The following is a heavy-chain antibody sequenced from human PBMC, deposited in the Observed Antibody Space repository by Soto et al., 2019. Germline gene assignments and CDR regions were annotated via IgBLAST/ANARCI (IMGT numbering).Heavy chain of an antibody. CDR1: GGSISSYF. CDR2: IYYSGST. CDR3: ARDSPLGAGTFDY. J-gene: IGHJ4*02. V-gene: IGHV4-59*01. D-gene: IGHD6-19*01. Sequence: SETLSLTCIVSGGSISSYFWSWIRQPPGKGLEWIGYIYYSGSTNYNPSLKSRVTISVDTSKNQFSLKLSSVTAADTAVYYCARDSPLGAGTFDYWGQGTLVTVS.